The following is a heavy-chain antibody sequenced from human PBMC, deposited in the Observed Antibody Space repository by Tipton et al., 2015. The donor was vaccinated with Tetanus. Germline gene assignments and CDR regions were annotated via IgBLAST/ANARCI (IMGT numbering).Heavy chain of an antibody. CDR2: IYYSGST. V-gene: IGHV4-31*03. J-gene: IGHJ3*02. D-gene: IGHD6-13*01. CDR3: ARGDSRSWTDDRLAMDI. CDR1: GGSISRGGSY. Sequence: TLSLTCTVSGGSISRGGSYWSWIRPHPGKGLVWIGYIYYSGSTDYNPSLKSRVTISVDTSENQFSLKLSSVTAADTAVYDCARGDSRSWTDDRLAMDIWGQGTMVTVAS.